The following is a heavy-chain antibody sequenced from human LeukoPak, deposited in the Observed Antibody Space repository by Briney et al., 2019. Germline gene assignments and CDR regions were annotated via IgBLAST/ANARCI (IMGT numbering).Heavy chain of an antibody. CDR3: ATSTIDYYMDV. CDR1: GYTLTSYY. V-gene: IGHV1-46*01. D-gene: IGHD5/OR15-5a*01. CDR2: INPSGGST. Sequence: ASVKVSCKASGYTLTSYYMHWVRQAPGQGLEWMGIINPSGGSTSYAQKLQGRVTMTRDMSTSTVYMELSSLRSEDTAVYYCATSTIDYYMDVWGKGTTVTVSS. J-gene: IGHJ6*03.